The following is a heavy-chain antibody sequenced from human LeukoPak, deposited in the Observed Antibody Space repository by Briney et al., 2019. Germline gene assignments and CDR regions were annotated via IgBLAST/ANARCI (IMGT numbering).Heavy chain of an antibody. CDR3: ARDILTGYSYYYGMDV. V-gene: IGHV4-59*01. Sequence: SETLSLTCTVSGGTISSFYWSWIRQPSGKGLEWIGFIYYSGSTIYNPSLKSRVTISIDTSKNQFFLKLRSVTAADTAVYYCARDILTGYSYYYGMDVWGQGTTVTVSS. CDR2: IYYSGST. J-gene: IGHJ6*02. D-gene: IGHD3-9*01. CDR1: GGTISSFY.